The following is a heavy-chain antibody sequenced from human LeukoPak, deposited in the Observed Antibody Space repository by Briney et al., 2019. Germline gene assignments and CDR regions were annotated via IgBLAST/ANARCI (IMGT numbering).Heavy chain of an antibody. CDR2: ISSSSSYI. CDR3: ARASLGYCSGGSCYGPPADAFDI. CDR1: GFTFSSYA. Sequence: GGSLRLSCAASGFTFSSYAMNWVRQAPGKGLEWVSSISSSSSYIYYADSVKGRFTISRDNAKNSLYLQMNSLRAEDTAVYYCARASLGYCSGGSCYGPPADAFDIWGQGTMVTVSS. V-gene: IGHV3-21*01. J-gene: IGHJ3*02. D-gene: IGHD2-15*01.